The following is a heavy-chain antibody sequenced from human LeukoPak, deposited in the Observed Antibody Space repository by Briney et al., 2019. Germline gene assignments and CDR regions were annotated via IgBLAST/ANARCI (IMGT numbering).Heavy chain of an antibody. CDR3: ARDSVVPAVNYYYGMDV. CDR2: IYYSGST. D-gene: IGHD2-2*01. V-gene: IGHV4-31*03. CDR1: GGSISSDGYY. Sequence: SETLSLTCTVSGGSISSDGYYWSWIRQHPGKGLEWIGYIYYSGSTYYNPSLKSRVTISVDTSKNQFSLKLSSVTAADTAVYYCARDSVVPAVNYYYGMDVWGQGTTVTVSS. J-gene: IGHJ6*02.